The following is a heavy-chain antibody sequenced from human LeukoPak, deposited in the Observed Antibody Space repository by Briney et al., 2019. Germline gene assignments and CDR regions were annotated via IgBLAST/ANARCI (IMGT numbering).Heavy chain of an antibody. J-gene: IGHJ1*01. CDR1: GFTFSTYG. V-gene: IGHV3-30*02. D-gene: IGHD4-17*01. CDR2: IRHDGSYK. CDR3: ARDRADYGRGFFQY. Sequence: GGSLRLSCAASGFTFSTYGMHWVRQALGKGLEWVAFIRHDGSYKYFQDSVKGRFTISRDNSKNTLYLQMNSLRAEDTAVYYCARDRADYGRGFFQYWGQGALVTVSS.